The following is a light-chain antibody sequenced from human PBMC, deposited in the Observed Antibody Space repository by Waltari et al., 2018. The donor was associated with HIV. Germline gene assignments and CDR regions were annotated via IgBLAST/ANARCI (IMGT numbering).Light chain of an antibody. J-gene: IGKJ4*01. CDR2: DAS. Sequence: EIVLTQSPATLSLSPGERATLSCRASHSVGTYLAWYQQKLGQPPSLLIHDASNRATGIPPRFSGSGSGTDFTLTSSSLEPEDFAVYYCQQRTNWPQNTFGGGTKVEIK. CDR3: QQRTNWPQNT. CDR1: HSVGTY. V-gene: IGKV3-11*01.